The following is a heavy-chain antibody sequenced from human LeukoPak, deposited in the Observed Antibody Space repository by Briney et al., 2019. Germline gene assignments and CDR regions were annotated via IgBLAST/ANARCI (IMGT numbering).Heavy chain of an antibody. CDR3: ASRSSVAASGPG. CDR2: ISSSSSYI. Sequence: GGSPRLSCAASGFTFSSYSMNWVRQAPGKGLEWVSSISSSSSYIYYADSVKGRFTISRDNAKNSLYLQMNSLRAEDTAVYYCASRSSVAASGPGWGQGTLVTVSS. CDR1: GFTFSSYS. D-gene: IGHD2-15*01. J-gene: IGHJ4*02. V-gene: IGHV3-21*01.